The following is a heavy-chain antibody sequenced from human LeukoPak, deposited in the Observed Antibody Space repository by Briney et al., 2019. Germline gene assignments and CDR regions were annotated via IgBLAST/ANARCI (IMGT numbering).Heavy chain of an antibody. CDR3: ARGRYCSSTRSRYCSGGSFLYFDY. CDR2: INPNSGGT. Sequence: ASVKVSCKASGYTFTGYYMHWVRQAPGHGLEWMGWINPNSGGTNYAQKFQGRVTMTRDTSISTAYMELSRLRSDDTAVYYCARGRYCSSTRSRYCSGGSFLYFDYWGQGTLVTVSS. J-gene: IGHJ4*02. V-gene: IGHV1-2*02. D-gene: IGHD2-15*01. CDR1: GYTFTGYY.